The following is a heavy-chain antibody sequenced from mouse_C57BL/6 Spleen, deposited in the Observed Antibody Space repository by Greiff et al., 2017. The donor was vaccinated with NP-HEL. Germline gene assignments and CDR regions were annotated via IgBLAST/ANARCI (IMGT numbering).Heavy chain of an antibody. D-gene: IGHD2-10*02. Sequence: EVKLMESGGGLVKPGGSLTLSCAASGFTFSDYGMHWVRQAPEKGLEWVAYISSGSSTIYYADTVKGRFTISRDNAKNTLFLQMTSLRAEDTAMYYWARGPGTYGFDYWGQGTTLTVSS. CDR2: ISSGSSTI. CDR3: ARGPGTYGFDY. CDR1: GFTFSDYG. J-gene: IGHJ2*01. V-gene: IGHV5-17*01.